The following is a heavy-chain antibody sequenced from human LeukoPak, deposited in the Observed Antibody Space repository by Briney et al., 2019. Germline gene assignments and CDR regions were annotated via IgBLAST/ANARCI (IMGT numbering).Heavy chain of an antibody. CDR3: ARVQSMIVSSPDRRAFAY. V-gene: IGHV1-8*01. D-gene: IGHD3-22*01. Sequence: ASVKVSCKASGYTFTIYDINWVRQATGQGLEWMGWMNPNSGNTGCAQKFQGRVTMTRNTSISTAYMELSSLRSEDTAVYYCARVQSMIVSSPDRRAFAYWGQGTLVTVSS. CDR1: GYTFTIYD. CDR2: MNPNSGNT. J-gene: IGHJ4*02.